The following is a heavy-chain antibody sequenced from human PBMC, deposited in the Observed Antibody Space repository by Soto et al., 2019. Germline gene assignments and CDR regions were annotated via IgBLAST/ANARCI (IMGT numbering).Heavy chain of an antibody. CDR3: ASFPLGLASVRFDY. Sequence: SETLSLTCAVYGGSFSCYYWSWIRQPPGKGLEWIGEINHSGSTNYNPSLKSRVTISVDTSKNQFSLKLSSVTAADTAVYYCASFPLGLASVRFDYWGQGTLVTVSS. V-gene: IGHV4-34*01. D-gene: IGHD7-27*01. J-gene: IGHJ4*02. CDR1: GGSFSCYY. CDR2: INHSGST.